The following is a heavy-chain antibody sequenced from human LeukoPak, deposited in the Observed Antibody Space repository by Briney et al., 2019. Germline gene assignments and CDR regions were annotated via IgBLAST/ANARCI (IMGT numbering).Heavy chain of an antibody. Sequence: SETLSLTCAVYGGSFSGYYWGWIRQPPGKGLEWIGEINHSGSTNYNPSLKSRVTISVDTSKNQFSLKLSSVTAADTAVYYCARGQLLYKYFDYWGQGTLVTVSS. V-gene: IGHV4-34*01. D-gene: IGHD2-2*02. CDR1: GGSFSGYY. J-gene: IGHJ4*02. CDR2: INHSGST. CDR3: ARGQLLYKYFDY.